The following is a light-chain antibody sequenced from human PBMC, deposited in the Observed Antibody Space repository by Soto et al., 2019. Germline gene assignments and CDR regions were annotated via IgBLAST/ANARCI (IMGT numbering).Light chain of an antibody. CDR1: SSDVGAYNY. CDR3: SSYAKTISVV. V-gene: IGLV2-8*01. CDR2: EVT. J-gene: IGLJ2*01. Sequence: QSALTQPPSAPGSPGQSVTISCTGTSSDVGAYNYVSWYQQRPGKAPKLMIYEVTKRPSGVPDRFSGAKSGNTASLTVSGLQAEDEADYYCSSYAKTISVVFGGGTKVTVL.